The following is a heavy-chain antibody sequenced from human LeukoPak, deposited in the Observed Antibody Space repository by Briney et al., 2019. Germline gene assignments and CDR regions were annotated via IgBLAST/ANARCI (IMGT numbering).Heavy chain of an antibody. J-gene: IGHJ5*02. V-gene: IGHV1-69*05. D-gene: IGHD2-2*01. CDR1: GGTFSSYA. Sequence: ASVKVSCKASGGTFSSYAISWVRQAPGQGLEWMGRIIPIFGTANYAQKFQGRVTITTDGSTSTAYMELSSLRSEDTAVYYCARDLASPDIVVVPASNWFDPWGQGTLVAVSS. CDR3: ARDLASPDIVVVPASNWFDP. CDR2: IIPIFGTA.